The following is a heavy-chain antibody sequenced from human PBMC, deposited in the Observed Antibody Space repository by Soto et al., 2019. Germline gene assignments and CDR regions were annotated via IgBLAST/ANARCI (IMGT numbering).Heavy chain of an antibody. CDR3: ARPDEGGYSSNHHYYYALDV. CDR1: GGTFRSYS. CDR2: IIPIFDIT. V-gene: IGHV1-69*01. D-gene: IGHD3-22*01. J-gene: IGHJ6*02. Sequence: QVQLVQSGAEVKKPGSSVKVSCKASGGTFRSYSISWVRQAPGQGLEGMGGIIPIFDITNYAQKFQGRVTITAGESTSTAYMELSSLGSDDTAVYYCARPDEGGYSSNHHYYYALDVWGQGTTVTV.